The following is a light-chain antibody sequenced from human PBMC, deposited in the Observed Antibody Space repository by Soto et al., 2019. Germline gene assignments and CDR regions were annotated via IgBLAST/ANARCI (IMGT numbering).Light chain of an antibody. J-gene: IGKJ2*01. CDR3: QQYKSYYT. CDR1: QSISSY. V-gene: IGKV1-5*03. Sequence: DIQMTQSRSSLSASVGDRKTITCRASQSISSYLNWYQQKPGKAPKLLIYKASTVESRVPSRFSGSGSGTQFTLTISSVQPDDLATYYCQQYKSYYTCGQGTKVDIK. CDR2: KAS.